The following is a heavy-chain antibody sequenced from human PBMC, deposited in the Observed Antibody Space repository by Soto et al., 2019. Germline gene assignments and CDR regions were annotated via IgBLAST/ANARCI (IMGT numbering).Heavy chain of an antibody. D-gene: IGHD3-9*01. Sequence: GGSLRLSCVASGFTFSTYAMSWVRQAPGKGLEWVSSISASGTTTYDAEFVKGRFTVSRDNSKNTLYLQMNNLRAEDTALYYCAKDPTDERLVITPLEPWGQGTLVTVSS. CDR3: AKDPTDERLVITPLEP. J-gene: IGHJ4*01. CDR2: ISASGTTT. V-gene: IGHV3-23*01. CDR1: GFTFSTYA.